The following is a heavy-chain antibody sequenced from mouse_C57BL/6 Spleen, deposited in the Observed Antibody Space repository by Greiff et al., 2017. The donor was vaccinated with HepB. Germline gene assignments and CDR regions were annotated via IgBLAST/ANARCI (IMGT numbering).Heavy chain of an antibody. J-gene: IGHJ4*01. CDR2: FYPGGGSI. V-gene: IGHV1-62-2*01. CDR3: ARHERCAYSSGYVYAMDY. D-gene: IGHD3-2*02. Sequence: VQLQQSGAELVKPGASVKLSCKASGYTFTEYTIHWVKQRSGQGLEWIGWFYPGGGSIKYNEKFKDKATLTADKSSSTVYMELSRLTSEDSAVYLCARHERCAYSSGYVYAMDYWGQGTSVTVSA. CDR1: GYTFTEYT.